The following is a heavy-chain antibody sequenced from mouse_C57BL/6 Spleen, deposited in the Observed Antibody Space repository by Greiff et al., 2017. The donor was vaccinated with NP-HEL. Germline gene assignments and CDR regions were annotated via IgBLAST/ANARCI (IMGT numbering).Heavy chain of an antibody. J-gene: IGHJ2*01. CDR2: ISSGGDYI. CDR1: GFTFGSYA. Sequence: EVKVVESGEGLVKPGGSLKLSCAASGFTFGSYAMSWVRQTPEKRLEWVAYISSGGDYIYYADTVKGRFTISRDNARNTLYLQMSSLKSEDTAMYYCTSVGSSYFDYWGQGTTLTVSS. V-gene: IGHV5-9-1*02. D-gene: IGHD1-1*01. CDR3: TSVGSSYFDY.